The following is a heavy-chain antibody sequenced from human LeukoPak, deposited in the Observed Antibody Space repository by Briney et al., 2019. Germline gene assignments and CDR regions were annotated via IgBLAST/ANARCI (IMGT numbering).Heavy chain of an antibody. D-gene: IGHD3-16*01. V-gene: IGHV4-31*03. CDR3: ARGAYKPPYYYYGMDV. Sequence: SQTLSLTCTVSGGSISSGGYYWSWIRQHPGKGLEWIGYIYYSGSTYYNPSLKSRVTISVDTSKNQFSLKLSSVTAADTAVYYCARGAYKPPYYYYGMDVWGQGTTVTVPS. CDR2: IYYSGST. CDR1: GGSISSGGYY. J-gene: IGHJ6*02.